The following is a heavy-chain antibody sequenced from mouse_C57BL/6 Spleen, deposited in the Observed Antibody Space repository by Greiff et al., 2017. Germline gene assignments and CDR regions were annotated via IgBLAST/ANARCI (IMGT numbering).Heavy chain of an antibody. CDR2: ISYDGSN. D-gene: IGHD1-1*01. V-gene: IGHV3-6*01. Sequence: EVQLVESGPGLVKPSQSLSLTCSVTGYSITSGYYWNWIRQFPGNKLEWMGYISYDGSNNYNPSLKNRISITRDTSKNQFFLKLNSVTTEDTATYYGARGGDITTVRYFDVWGTGTTVTVSS. CDR1: GYSITSGYY. CDR3: ARGGDITTVRYFDV. J-gene: IGHJ1*03.